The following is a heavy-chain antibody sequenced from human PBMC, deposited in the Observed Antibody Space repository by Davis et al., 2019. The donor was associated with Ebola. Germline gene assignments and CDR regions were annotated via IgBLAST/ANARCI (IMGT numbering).Heavy chain of an antibody. CDR2: VSHSQRET. CDR3: ARAVFHEVLDY. J-gene: IGHJ4*02. V-gene: IGHV3-30*04. Sequence: PGGSLRLSCAASGFPFRNYAMHWVRQAPGKGLGWVAVVSHSQRETFYADSVKGRFTISRDNSENTLYLQMNSLTADDTAVYYCARAVFHEVLDYWGQGTPVTVSS. D-gene: IGHD3-3*01. CDR1: GFPFRNYA.